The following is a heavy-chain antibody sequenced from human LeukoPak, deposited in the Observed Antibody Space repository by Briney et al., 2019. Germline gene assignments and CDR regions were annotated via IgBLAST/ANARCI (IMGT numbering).Heavy chain of an antibody. V-gene: IGHV3-9*01. CDR3: AKGVRFGVVIASYYFDY. CDR1: GFTFSSYA. CDR2: ISWNSGSI. J-gene: IGHJ4*02. Sequence: GGSLRLSCAASGFTFSSYAMSWVRQAPGKGLEWVSGISWNSGSIGYADSVKGRFTISRDNAKNSLYLQMNSLRAEDTALYYCAKGVRFGVVIASYYFDYWGQGTLVTVSS. D-gene: IGHD3-3*01.